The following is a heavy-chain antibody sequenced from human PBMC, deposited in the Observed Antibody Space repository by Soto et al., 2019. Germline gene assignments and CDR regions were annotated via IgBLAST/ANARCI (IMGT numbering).Heavy chain of an antibody. CDR3: GAGQYFSDY. CDR2: ISYDGTNK. CDR1: GFIFTNYG. J-gene: IGHJ4*02. Sequence: QVQLVESGGGEVQPGKSLRLSCAASGFIFTNYGMLWVRQAPGKGLECVALISYDGTNKYYADSVNGRFTISRDNSKNTLYLQMISLRPEDTAVYYCGAGQYFSDYWGQGTLVSVSS. D-gene: IGHD6-13*01. V-gene: IGHV3-30*03.